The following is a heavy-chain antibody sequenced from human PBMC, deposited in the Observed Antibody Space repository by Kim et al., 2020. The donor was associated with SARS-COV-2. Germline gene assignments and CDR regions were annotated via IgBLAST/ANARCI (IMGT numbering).Heavy chain of an antibody. J-gene: IGHJ5*02. Sequence: GGSLRLSCAASGFTFDDYTMHWVRQAPGKGLEWVSLISWDGGSTYYADSVKGRFTISRDNSKNSLYLQMNSLRTEDTALYYCGGAILSQNWFDPWGQGTL. D-gene: IGHD3-16*01. V-gene: IGHV3-43*01. CDR2: ISWDGGST. CDR3: GGAILSQNWFDP. CDR1: GFTFDDYT.